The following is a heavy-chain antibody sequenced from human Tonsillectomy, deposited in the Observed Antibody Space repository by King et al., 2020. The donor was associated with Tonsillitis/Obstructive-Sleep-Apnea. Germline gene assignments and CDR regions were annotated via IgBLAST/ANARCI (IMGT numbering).Heavy chain of an antibody. Sequence: QVQLVESGGGVVQPGRSLRLSCAASGFTFRTYSMHWVRQAPGMGLEWVAVISYNVINKYYGDSVKGRFTISRDNSKNTLYLQMNSLRAEDTAVYYYAKDAGSDSSSFSDSWGQGTLVTVSS. V-gene: IGHV3-30*01. J-gene: IGHJ4*02. CDR2: ISYNVINK. CDR3: AKDAGSDSSSFSDS. CDR1: GFTFRTYS. D-gene: IGHD1-26*01.